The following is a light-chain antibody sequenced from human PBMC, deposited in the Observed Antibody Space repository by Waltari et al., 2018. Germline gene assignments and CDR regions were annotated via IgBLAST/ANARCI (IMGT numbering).Light chain of an antibody. J-gene: IGKJ1*01. CDR2: KAS. V-gene: IGKV1-5*03. Sequence: DIQMTQSPSTLSASVVDRVTITCRASQSISSWLAWYQQKPGKAPKLLIYKASSLESGVPSRFIGSGSGTEFTITISSLQPDDFATYYCQQYNSYSGTFGQGTKVEIK. CDR1: QSISSW. CDR3: QQYNSYSGT.